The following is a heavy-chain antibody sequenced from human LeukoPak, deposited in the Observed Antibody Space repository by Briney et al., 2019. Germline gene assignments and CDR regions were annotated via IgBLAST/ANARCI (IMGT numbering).Heavy chain of an antibody. J-gene: IGHJ4*02. CDR1: GFTFSSYE. Sequence: GGSLRLSCAASGFTFSSYEMNWVRQAPGKGLEWVSYISRSGSTIYYADSVKGRFTISRDNAKNSLYLQMNSLRAEDTAVYYCARDGYYYGSGSYYKVDFDYWGQGTLVTVSS. D-gene: IGHD3-10*01. CDR3: ARDGYYYGSGSYYKVDFDY. CDR2: ISRSGSTI. V-gene: IGHV3-48*03.